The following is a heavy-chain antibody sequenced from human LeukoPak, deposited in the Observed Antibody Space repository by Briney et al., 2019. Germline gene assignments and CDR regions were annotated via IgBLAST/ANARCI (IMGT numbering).Heavy chain of an antibody. CDR3: ARRGYYDSSGHPSGAFDI. CDR1: GGSISSGDYY. CDR2: IYYSGST. V-gene: IGHV4-30-4*08. J-gene: IGHJ3*02. D-gene: IGHD3-22*01. Sequence: SETLSLTCTVSGGSISSGDYYWSWIRQPPGKGLEWIVYIYYSGSTYYNPSLKSRVTISVDTSKNQFSLKLSSVTAADTAVYYCARRGYYDSSGHPSGAFDIWGQGTMVTVSS.